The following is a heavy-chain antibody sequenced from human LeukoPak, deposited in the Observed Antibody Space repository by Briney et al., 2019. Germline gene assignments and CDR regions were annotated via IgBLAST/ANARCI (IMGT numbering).Heavy chain of an antibody. J-gene: IGHJ5*02. CDR2: IYTSGST. CDR3: AREDDRGDITNDWFHL. V-gene: IGHV4-4*07. D-gene: IGHD2-8*01. CDR1: GVSISTYY. Sequence: TTSETLSLTCTVSGVSISTYYWSWIRQPAGKGLEWIGRIYTSGSTNYNPSLKSRVTMSVDTSKNQFSLQLSSVTPEDTAVYYCAREDDRGDITNDWFHLWGQGTLVTVSS.